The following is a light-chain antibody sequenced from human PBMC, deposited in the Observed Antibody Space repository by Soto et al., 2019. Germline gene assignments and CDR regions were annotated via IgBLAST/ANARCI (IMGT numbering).Light chain of an antibody. Sequence: QSVLTQPPSVSGAPGQRVTISCTGSSSNIGAGYDVHWYQQRTETAPKLLIFGTINRPSGVPDRFSGSKSGTSASLAITGLQAEDEGDYYCQSYDSTLSARYVFGTGTKVTVL. CDR2: GTI. CDR3: QSYDSTLSARYV. CDR1: SSNIGAGYD. J-gene: IGLJ1*01. V-gene: IGLV1-40*01.